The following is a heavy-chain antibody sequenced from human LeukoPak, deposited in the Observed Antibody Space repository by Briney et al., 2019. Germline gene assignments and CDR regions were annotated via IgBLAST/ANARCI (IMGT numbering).Heavy chain of an antibody. V-gene: IGHV1-18*01. CDR1: GYTFTSYG. J-gene: IGHJ6*03. CDR3: ARGDSSSYYYYYMDV. D-gene: IGHD2-21*01. CDR2: ISAYNGNT. Sequence: ASVKVSCKASGYTFTSYGISWVRQAPGQGLEWMGWISAYNGNTNYAQKLQGRVTMTTDTSTSTAYMELRSLRSVDTAVYYCARGDSSSYYYYYMDVWGKGTTVTVSS.